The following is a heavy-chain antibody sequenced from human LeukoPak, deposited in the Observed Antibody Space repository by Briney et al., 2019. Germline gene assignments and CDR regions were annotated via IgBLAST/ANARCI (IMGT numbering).Heavy chain of an antibody. Sequence: PSETLSLTCTVSGGSISSYYWSWIRQPAGKGLEWIGRIYTSGSTNYNPSLKSRVTISVDTSKNQFSLKLNSVTAADTAVYYCARATYYYDASGYYGYYFDYWGQGALVTVSS. J-gene: IGHJ4*02. V-gene: IGHV4-4*07. CDR1: GGSISSYY. CDR3: ARATYYYDASGYYGYYFDY. D-gene: IGHD3-22*01. CDR2: IYTSGST.